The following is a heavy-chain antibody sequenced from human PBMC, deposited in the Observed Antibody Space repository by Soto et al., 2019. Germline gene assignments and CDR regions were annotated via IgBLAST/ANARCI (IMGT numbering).Heavy chain of an antibody. J-gene: IGHJ4*02. CDR1: GGSFSGYY. CDR2: INHSGST. V-gene: IGHV4-34*01. Sequence: SETLSLTCAVYGGSFSGYYWSWMRQPPGKGLEWIGEINHSGSTNYNPSLKSRVTISVDTSKNQFSLKLSSVTAADTAVYYCARGSRGYSYGYRGYYFDYWGQGTLVTVST. D-gene: IGHD5-18*01. CDR3: ARGSRGYSYGYRGYYFDY.